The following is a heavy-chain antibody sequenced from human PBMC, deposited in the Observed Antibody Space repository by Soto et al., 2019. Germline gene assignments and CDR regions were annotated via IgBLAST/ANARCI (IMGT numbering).Heavy chain of an antibody. CDR3: ARARSSGYYYYGMDV. V-gene: IGHV1-2*04. CDR2: INPNSGGT. CDR1: GYTFTGYY. J-gene: IGHJ6*02. D-gene: IGHD2-15*01. Sequence: ASVKVSCKASGYTFTGYYMHWVRQAPGQGLEWMGWINPNSGGTNYAQKFQGWVTMTRDTSISTAYMELSRLRSDDTAVYYCARARSSGYYYYGMDVWGQGTTVTVSS.